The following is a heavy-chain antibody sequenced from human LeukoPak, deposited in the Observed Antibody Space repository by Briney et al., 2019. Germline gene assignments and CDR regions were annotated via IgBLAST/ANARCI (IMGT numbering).Heavy chain of an antibody. V-gene: IGHV3-21*01. CDR3: ARDEVATISDY. CDR1: GGSISSSN. CDR2: ISSSSSYI. D-gene: IGHD5-12*01. Sequence: ETLSLTCAVSGGSISSSNWWSWVRQPPGKGLEWVSSISSSSSYIYYADSVKGRFTISRDNAKNSLYLQMNSLRAEDTAVYYCARDEVATISDYWGQGTLDTVSS. J-gene: IGHJ4*02.